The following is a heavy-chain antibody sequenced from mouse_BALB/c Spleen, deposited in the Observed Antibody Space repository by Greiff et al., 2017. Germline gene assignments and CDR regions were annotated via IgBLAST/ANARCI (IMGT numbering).Heavy chain of an antibody. V-gene: IGHV1-87*01. CDR1: GYTFTSYW. CDR3: ARGRSYYAMDY. CDR2: IYPGDGDT. Sequence: QVQLQQSGAELARPGASVKLSCKASGYTFTSYWMQWVKQRPGQGLEWIGAIYPGDGDTRYTQKFKGKATLTADKSSSTAYMQLSSLASEDSAVYYCARGRSYYAMDYWGQGTSVTVSS. J-gene: IGHJ4*01.